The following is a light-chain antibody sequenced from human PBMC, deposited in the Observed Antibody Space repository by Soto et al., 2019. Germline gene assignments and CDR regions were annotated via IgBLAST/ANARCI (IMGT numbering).Light chain of an antibody. Sequence: QSALTQPASVSGSPGQSITISCTGTSSDVGLYDYVSWYQQHPGKAPQLMIYAVSNRPSGVSNRFSASKSGNTASLFISGLQAEDEADYYCNSYTSSNTYVFGSGTKVTVL. CDR3: NSYTSSNTYV. CDR1: SSDVGLYDY. CDR2: AVS. J-gene: IGLJ1*01. V-gene: IGLV2-14*01.